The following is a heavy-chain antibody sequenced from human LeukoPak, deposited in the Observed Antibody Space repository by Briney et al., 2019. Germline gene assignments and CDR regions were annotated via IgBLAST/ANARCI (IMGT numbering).Heavy chain of an antibody. J-gene: IGHJ4*02. D-gene: IGHD2-2*01. V-gene: IGHV1-69*13. CDR2: IIPIFGTA. CDR1: GYTFTSYD. Sequence: SVKVSCKASGYTFTSYDINWVRQAPGQGLEWMGGIIPIFGTANYAQKFQGRVTITADESTSTAYMELSSLRSEDTAVYYCARDVYCSSTTCSYYFDYWGQGTLVTVSS. CDR3: ARDVYCSSTTCSYYFDY.